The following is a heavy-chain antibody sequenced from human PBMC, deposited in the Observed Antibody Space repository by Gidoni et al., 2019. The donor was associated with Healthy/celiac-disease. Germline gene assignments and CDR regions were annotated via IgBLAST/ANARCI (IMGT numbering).Heavy chain of an antibody. CDR1: GLTLSSQS. D-gene: IGHD6-19*01. CDR2: ISSSSSYI. Sequence: EVQLVESGGGLVKPGGSLRLYCAASGLTLSSQSMNWVRQAPGKGLEWVSSISSSSSYIYYADSVKGRFTISRDNAKNSLYLQMNSLRAEDTAVYYCARVRPGIAVAGGGYAFDIWGQGTMVTVSS. V-gene: IGHV3-21*01. CDR3: ARVRPGIAVAGGGYAFDI. J-gene: IGHJ3*02.